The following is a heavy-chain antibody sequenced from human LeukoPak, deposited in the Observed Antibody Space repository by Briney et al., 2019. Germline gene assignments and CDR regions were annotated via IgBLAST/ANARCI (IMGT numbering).Heavy chain of an antibody. CDR2: IYYSGST. CDR3: AGGYSYGSTYYYMDV. Sequence: SETLSLTCTVSGYSISSGYYWGWIRQPPGKGLEWIGYIYYSGSTNYNPSLKSRVTISVDTSKNQFSLKLSSVTAADTAVYYCAGGYSYGSTYYYMDVWGKGTTVTISS. D-gene: IGHD5-18*01. J-gene: IGHJ6*03. V-gene: IGHV4-61*01. CDR1: GYSISSGYY.